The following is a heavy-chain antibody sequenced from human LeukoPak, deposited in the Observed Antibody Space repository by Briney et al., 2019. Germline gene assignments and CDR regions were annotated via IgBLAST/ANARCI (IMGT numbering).Heavy chain of an antibody. Sequence: SETLSLTCTVSGGSTSNYYWSWIRQPPGRGLEWIGYIYYNGSTNYNPSLKSRVTISVDTSKNQFSLKLSSVTAADTAVYYCARGLRSTSRGVIVWFDPWGQGTLVTVSS. CDR2: IYYNGST. J-gene: IGHJ5*02. CDR1: GGSTSNYY. D-gene: IGHD2-2*01. V-gene: IGHV4-59*01. CDR3: ARGLRSTSRGVIVWFDP.